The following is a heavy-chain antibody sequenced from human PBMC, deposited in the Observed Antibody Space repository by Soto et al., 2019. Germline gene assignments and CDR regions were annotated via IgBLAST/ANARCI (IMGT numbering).Heavy chain of an antibody. CDR1: GFTFSNYG. CDR3: AKKSGVGATWYFDY. CDR2: LPEIGTNT. Sequence: GGSLRLSCVASGFTFSNYGMSWVRQAPGKGLEWVSALPEIGTNTYYADSVKGRFTISRDNSKNTLFLQINNLRAGDTAVYYCAKKSGVGATWYFDYWGKGTLVTVSS. V-gene: IGHV3-23*01. D-gene: IGHD1-26*01. J-gene: IGHJ4*02.